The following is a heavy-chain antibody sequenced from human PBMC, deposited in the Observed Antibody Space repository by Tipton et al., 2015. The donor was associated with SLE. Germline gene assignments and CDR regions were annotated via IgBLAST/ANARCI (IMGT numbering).Heavy chain of an antibody. J-gene: IGHJ6*03. Sequence: TLSLTCTVSGGSLSSYYWSWIRQPPGKGLEWIGEINHSGSTNYNPSLKSRVTISVDTSKNQFSLKLSSVTAADTAVYYCASFPYGYYMDVWGKGTTVTVSS. D-gene: IGHD2-8*01. CDR1: GGSLSSYY. CDR3: ASFPYGYYMDV. CDR2: INHSGST. V-gene: IGHV4-34*01.